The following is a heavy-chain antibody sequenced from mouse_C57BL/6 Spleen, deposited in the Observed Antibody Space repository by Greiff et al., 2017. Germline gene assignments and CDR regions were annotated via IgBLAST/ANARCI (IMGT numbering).Heavy chain of an antibody. V-gene: IGHV1-52*01. D-gene: IGHD1-1*01. J-gene: IGHJ4*01. CDR1: GYTFTSYW. Sequence: QVQLQQPGAELVRPGSSVKLSCKASGYTFTSYWMHWVKQRPIQGLEWIGNIDPSDSETHYNQKFKDKATLTVDKSSSTAYMQLSSLTSEDSAVYYCARAPVYGSSFYYAMDYWGQGTSVTVSS. CDR2: IDPSDSET. CDR3: ARAPVYGSSFYYAMDY.